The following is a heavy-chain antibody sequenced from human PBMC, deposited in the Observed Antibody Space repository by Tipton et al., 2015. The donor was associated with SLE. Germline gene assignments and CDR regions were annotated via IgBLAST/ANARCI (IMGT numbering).Heavy chain of an antibody. Sequence: SLRLSCAASGFTFSSYGMHWVRQAPGKGLEWVAVIWYDGSNKYYADSVKGRFTISRDNSKNMLYLQMNSLRAEDTAVYYCARGGYSSRPWYFDLWGRGTLVTVSS. CDR2: IWYDGSNK. J-gene: IGHJ2*01. V-gene: IGHV3-33*01. D-gene: IGHD6-13*01. CDR3: ARGGYSSRPWYFDL. CDR1: GFTFSSYG.